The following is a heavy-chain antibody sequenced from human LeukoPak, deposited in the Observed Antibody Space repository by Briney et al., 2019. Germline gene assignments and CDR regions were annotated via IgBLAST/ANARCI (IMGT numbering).Heavy chain of an antibody. D-gene: IGHD3-3*02. CDR3: PRNYDPIFGVILPFDY. CDR1: GYSFTGYY. V-gene: IGHV1-2*02. J-gene: IGHJ4*02. CDR2: INPNRGGT. Sequence: GASVEVSCKASGYSFTGYYLHWVRQPPGQGREWMVWINPNRGGTKYAQKFQGRVSMTRDTSINTAYVELNRLRPDDSAVNSCPRNYDPIFGVILPFDYWGQGTLVTVSS.